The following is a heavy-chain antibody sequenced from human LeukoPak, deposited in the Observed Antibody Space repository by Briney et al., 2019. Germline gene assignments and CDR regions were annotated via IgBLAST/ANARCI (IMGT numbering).Heavy chain of an antibody. CDR3: AKGYSYGYEY. J-gene: IGHJ4*02. Sequence: PGGSLRLSCAASGFTFSSSAMHWVRQAPGKGLEWVAFIRFDGTNKYYADSVKGRFTISRDNSKNTLYLQMNSLRAEDTAVYYCAKGYSYGYEYWGRGALVTVSS. D-gene: IGHD5-18*01. CDR1: GFTFSSSA. CDR2: IRFDGTNK. V-gene: IGHV3-30*02.